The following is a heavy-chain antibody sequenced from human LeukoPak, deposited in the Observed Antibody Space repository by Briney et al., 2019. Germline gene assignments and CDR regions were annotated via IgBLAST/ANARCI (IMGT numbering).Heavy chain of an antibody. CDR1: GGSISSYY. D-gene: IGHD2-15*01. Sequence: PSETLSLTCTVSGGSISSYYWSWIRQPAGKALEWIGRIYTSGSTNYNPSLKSRVTMSVDTSKNQFSLKLSSVTAADTAVYYCARDKVVVVAATDYYYYYMDVWGKGTTVAISS. CDR3: ARDKVVVVAATDYYYYYMDV. CDR2: IYTSGST. V-gene: IGHV4-4*07. J-gene: IGHJ6*03.